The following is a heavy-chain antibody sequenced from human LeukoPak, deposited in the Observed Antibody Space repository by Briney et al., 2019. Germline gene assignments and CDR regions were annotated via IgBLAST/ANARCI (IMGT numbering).Heavy chain of an antibody. CDR2: IYYSGST. D-gene: IGHD2-15*01. Sequence: SETLSLTCTVSGGSISSYYWSWIRQPPGKGLEWIGYIYYSGSTNYNPSLKSRVTISVDTSKNQFSLKPSSVTAADTAVYYCAGTAAGYCSGGSCWGYWGHGTLVTVSS. J-gene: IGHJ4*01. CDR1: GGSISSYY. CDR3: AGTAAGYCSGGSCWGY. V-gene: IGHV4-59*01.